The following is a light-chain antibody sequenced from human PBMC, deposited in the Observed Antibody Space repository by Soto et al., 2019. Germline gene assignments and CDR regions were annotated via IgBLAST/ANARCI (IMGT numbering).Light chain of an antibody. Sequence: DIQMTQSPSTLSASVGDRVTIPCRASQSISSWLAWYQQKPGKAPKLLIYKASSLESGVPSWFSGSGSGTEFSLTISSLQPDDFATYYCQQYNSYPWTFGQGTKVDIK. CDR3: QQYNSYPWT. V-gene: IGKV1-5*03. CDR2: KAS. J-gene: IGKJ1*01. CDR1: QSISSW.